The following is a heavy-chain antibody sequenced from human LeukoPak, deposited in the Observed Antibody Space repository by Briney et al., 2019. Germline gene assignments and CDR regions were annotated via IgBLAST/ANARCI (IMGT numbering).Heavy chain of an antibody. CDR2: IYYSGST. CDR1: GGSVSNSSYY. Sequence: PSETLSLTCTVSGGSVSNSSYYWGWIRQPPGKGMEWIGSIYYSGSTCHNPSLKSRVTISVDTSKNQFSLKLSSMTAADTAIYYCATHRRSGSGGSENAFEVWGQGTMVTVSS. D-gene: IGHD5-12*01. CDR3: ATHRRSGSGGSENAFEV. J-gene: IGHJ3*01. V-gene: IGHV4-39*01.